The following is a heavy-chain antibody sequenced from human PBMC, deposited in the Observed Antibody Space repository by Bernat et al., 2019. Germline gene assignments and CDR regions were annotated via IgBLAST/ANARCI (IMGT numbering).Heavy chain of an antibody. CDR2: ISWDGGST. D-gene: IGHD4-17*01. Sequence: EVQLVESGGVVVQPGGSLRLSCAASGFTFDDYTMHWVRQAPGKGLEWVSLISWDGGSTYYADSVKDRFTISRDNSKNSLYLQMNSLRTEDTALYYCAKAADYGDYYFDYWGQGTLVTVSS. J-gene: IGHJ4*02. CDR3: AKAADYGDYYFDY. CDR1: GFTFDDYT. V-gene: IGHV3-43*01.